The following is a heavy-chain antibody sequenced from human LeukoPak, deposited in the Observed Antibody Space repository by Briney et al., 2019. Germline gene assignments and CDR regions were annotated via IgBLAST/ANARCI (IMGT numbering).Heavy chain of an antibody. V-gene: IGHV3-30*18. D-gene: IGHD5-18*01. Sequence: GGSLRLSCAASGFTFSSYAMHWVRQAPGKALEWVALISYDGSNTYYADSVKGRFTISRDNSKNTLFLQMNSLRAEDTAVYYGAKGLRYSYGYSDYYYFGMDVWGQGTMVTVSS. CDR1: GFTFSSYA. CDR2: ISYDGSNT. CDR3: AKGLRYSYGYSDYYYFGMDV. J-gene: IGHJ6*02.